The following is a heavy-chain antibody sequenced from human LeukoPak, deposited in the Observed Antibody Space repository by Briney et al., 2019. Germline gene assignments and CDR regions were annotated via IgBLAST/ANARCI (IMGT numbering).Heavy chain of an antibody. CDR1: VGTFSSYA. J-gene: IGHJ6*03. V-gene: IGHV1-69*01. Sequence: SVKVSCKASVGTFSSYAISWVRQAPGQGLEWMGGIIPIFGTANYARKFQGRVTITADESTSTAYMELSSLRSEDTAVYYCARVPPGYYYYYYMDVWGKGTTVTVSS. CDR3: ARVPPGYYYYYYMDV. CDR2: IIPIFGTA.